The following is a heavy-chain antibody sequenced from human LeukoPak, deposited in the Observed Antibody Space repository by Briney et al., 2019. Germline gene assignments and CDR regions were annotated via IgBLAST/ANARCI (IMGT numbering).Heavy chain of an antibody. CDR1: GGSTKTTDYY. CDR2: ISYSGTT. J-gene: IGHJ5*02. Sequence: SETLSLTCTVSGGSTKTTDYYWSWVRQPPGKGLEWIGSISYSGTTYYKTTLQSRVTISVDTSKKQFSLKVRSVTAADTAVYYCARKEGGQLVNTRRWFDPWGQGTLVTVSS. V-gene: IGHV4-39*07. D-gene: IGHD6-13*01. CDR3: ARKEGGQLVNTRRWFDP.